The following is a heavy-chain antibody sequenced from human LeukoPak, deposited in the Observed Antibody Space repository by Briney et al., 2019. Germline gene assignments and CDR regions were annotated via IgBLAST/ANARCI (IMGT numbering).Heavy chain of an antibody. Sequence: RAGGSLRFSCAASGFNFNIYGMNWVRQAPGKGLEWVSSISSESTNIYYTDSVKGRFTIARDNAKNSLYLQMNSLIPEDTAVYYCSRDGYGSGDVWGQGTLVTVSS. V-gene: IGHV3-21*01. D-gene: IGHD2-21*02. CDR2: ISSESTNI. CDR1: GFNFNIYG. J-gene: IGHJ4*02. CDR3: SRDGYGSGDV.